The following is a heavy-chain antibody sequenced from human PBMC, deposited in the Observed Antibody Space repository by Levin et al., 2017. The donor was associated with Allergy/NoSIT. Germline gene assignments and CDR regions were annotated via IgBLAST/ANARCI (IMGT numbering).Heavy chain of an antibody. V-gene: IGHV3-21*06. J-gene: IGHJ6*02. Sequence: KSGGSLRLSCVASGFTFGSYTMHWVRQAPGKGLEWVSSISMNSNYIYYSESVEGRFTISRDNANYSLYLQMDGLRAEDTAVYYCASQLLYCRASYCYPRQPSLNYDAVDVWGQGTTVTVSS. CDR2: ISMNSNYI. CDR1: GFTFGSYT. D-gene: IGHD2-15*01. CDR3: ASQLLYCRASYCYPRQPSLNYDAVDV.